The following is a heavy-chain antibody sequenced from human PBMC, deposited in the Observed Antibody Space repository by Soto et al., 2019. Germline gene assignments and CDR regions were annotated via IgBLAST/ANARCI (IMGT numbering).Heavy chain of an antibody. CDR2: IYYSGST. CDR1: GGYISSGGYY. V-gene: IGHV4-31*03. CDR3: ATERQGPRRYCSGGSCYGMAV. D-gene: IGHD2-15*01. Sequence: SETLSLTCTVSGGYISSGGYYWSWIRQHPGKGLEWIGYIYYSGSTYYNPSLKSRVTISVDTSKNQFSLKLSSVTAADTAVYYCATERQGPRRYCSGGSCYGMAVWGQGTTVTVSS. J-gene: IGHJ6*02.